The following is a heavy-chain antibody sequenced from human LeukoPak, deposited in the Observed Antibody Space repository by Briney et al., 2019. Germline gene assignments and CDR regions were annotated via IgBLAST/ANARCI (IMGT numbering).Heavy chain of an antibody. D-gene: IGHD6-19*01. Sequence: GGSLRLSCAASGFTFSSYGMHWVRQAPGKGLERVAFIRYDGSNKYYADSVKGRFTISRDNSKNTLYLQMNSLRAEDTAVYYCARDLGSYSSGWYMGFDYWGQGTLVTVSS. CDR2: IRYDGSNK. CDR1: GFTFSSYG. CDR3: ARDLGSYSSGWYMGFDY. V-gene: IGHV3-30*02. J-gene: IGHJ4*02.